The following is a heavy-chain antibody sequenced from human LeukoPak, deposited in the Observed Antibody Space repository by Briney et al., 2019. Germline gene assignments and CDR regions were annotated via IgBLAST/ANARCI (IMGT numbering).Heavy chain of an antibody. J-gene: IGHJ4*02. V-gene: IGHV4-34*01. D-gene: IGHD3-22*01. CDR1: GGSFTTYY. Sequence: SETLSLTCAVYGGSFTTYYWSWIRQPPGKGLEWIGEINHNEFTNYNPSLKNRVTITIDTSKNQFSLKLSSVTAADTAVYYCARAGGYDSSGYYPLPDYWGQGTLVTVSS. CDR3: ARAGGYDSSGYYPLPDY. CDR2: INHNEFT.